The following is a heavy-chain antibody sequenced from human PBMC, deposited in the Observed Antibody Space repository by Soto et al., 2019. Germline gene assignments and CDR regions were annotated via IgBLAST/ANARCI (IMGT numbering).Heavy chain of an antibody. V-gene: IGHV1-69*13. CDR3: ARDKCSSTSCYFSLFY. J-gene: IGHJ4*02. Sequence: VASVKVSCKASGGTFSSYAISWVRQAPGQGLEWMGGIIPIFGTANYAQKFQGRVTITADESTSTAYMERSSLRSEDTAVYYCARDKCSSTSCYFSLFYWGQGTLVTVSS. CDR2: IIPIFGTA. CDR1: GGTFSSYA. D-gene: IGHD2-2*01.